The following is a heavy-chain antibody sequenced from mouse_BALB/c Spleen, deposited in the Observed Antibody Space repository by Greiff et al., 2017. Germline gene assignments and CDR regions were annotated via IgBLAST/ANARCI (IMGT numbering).Heavy chain of an antibody. V-gene: IGHV8-12*01. J-gene: IGHJ4*01. CDR3: ARDYGILDY. Sequence: QVTLKVSGPGILQPSQTLSLTCSFSGFSLSTSGMGVSWIRQPSGKGLEWLAHIYWDDDKRYNPSLKSRLTISKDTSRNQVFLKITSVDTADTATYYCARDYGILDYWGQGTSVTVSS. CDR1: GFSLSTSGMG. CDR2: IYWDDDK. D-gene: IGHD1-1*01.